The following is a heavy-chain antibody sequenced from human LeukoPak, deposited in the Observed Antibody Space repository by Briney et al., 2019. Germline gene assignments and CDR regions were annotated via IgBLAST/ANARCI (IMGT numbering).Heavy chain of an antibody. Sequence: TGGSLRLSCAASGFTFSSYAMSWVRQAPGKGLEWVSAISGSGGSTYYADSVKGRFTISRDNSKNTLYLQMNSLRAEDTAVYYCAKLMAPGGYGMDVWGQGTTVTVSS. D-gene: IGHD3-16*01. CDR2: ISGSGGST. J-gene: IGHJ6*02. V-gene: IGHV3-23*01. CDR3: AKLMAPGGYGMDV. CDR1: GFTFSSYA.